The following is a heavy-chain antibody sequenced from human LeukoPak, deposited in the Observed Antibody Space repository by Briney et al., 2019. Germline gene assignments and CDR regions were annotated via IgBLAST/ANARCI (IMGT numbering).Heavy chain of an antibody. D-gene: IGHD3-22*01. Sequence: GGSLRLSCAASGFTFSIYAMSWVRQAPGKGLEWVSAISGSGGSTYYADSVKGRFTISRDNSKNTLYLQMNSLRAEDTAVYYCAKDAYYYDSSGYYYGWFDPWGQGTLVTVSS. CDR2: ISGSGGST. CDR3: AKDAYYYDSSGYYYGWFDP. CDR1: GFTFSIYA. J-gene: IGHJ5*02. V-gene: IGHV3-23*01.